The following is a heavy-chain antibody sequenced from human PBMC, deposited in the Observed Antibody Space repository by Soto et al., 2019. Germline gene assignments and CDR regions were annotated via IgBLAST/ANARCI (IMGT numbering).Heavy chain of an antibody. CDR2: IYHTGST. Sequence: SETLSLTCTVSSGSVSSGGYFWSWIRQLPGKGLEWIGYIYHTGSTFYNSSLKSRVTISLDTSKSQFSLRLTSVTAADTAMYFCAGSGARSMFGYWGPGTLVTVSS. CDR1: SGSVSSGGYF. CDR3: AGSGARSMFGY. J-gene: IGHJ4*02. V-gene: IGHV4-31*03.